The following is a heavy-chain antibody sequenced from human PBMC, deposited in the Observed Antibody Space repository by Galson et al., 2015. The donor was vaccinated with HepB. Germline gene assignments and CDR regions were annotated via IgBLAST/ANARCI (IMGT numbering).Heavy chain of an antibody. V-gene: IGHV1-46*01. CDR3: ARETPDTYYFDS. J-gene: IGHJ4*02. CDR2: IFAGGGST. CDR1: GYALTNYH. D-gene: IGHD2-15*01. Sequence: SVKVSCKASGYALTNYHFHWVRQAPGQGPEWMGKIFAGGGSTRFAERFQGRVTPTRDSSTSTTYMEVSSLRSDDTAVYYCARETPDTYYFDSWGQGTLVTVSS.